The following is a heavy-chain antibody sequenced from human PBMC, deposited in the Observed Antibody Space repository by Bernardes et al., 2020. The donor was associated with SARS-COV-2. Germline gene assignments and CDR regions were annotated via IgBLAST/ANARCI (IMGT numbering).Heavy chain of an antibody. D-gene: IGHD6-13*01. Sequence: SETLSLTCNVSRDSLTSGRYYCGWVRQTPGKGLEWLGSTYYTGASVYNPSLQGRITMSVDASGLQFSMTLSSVTAADTAVYFCGRQSRSTAVAAVFETWAPGTLVTVSS. CDR2: TYYTGAS. V-gene: IGHV4-39*01. CDR3: GRQSRSTAVAAVFET. CDR1: RDSLTSGRYY. J-gene: IGHJ5*02.